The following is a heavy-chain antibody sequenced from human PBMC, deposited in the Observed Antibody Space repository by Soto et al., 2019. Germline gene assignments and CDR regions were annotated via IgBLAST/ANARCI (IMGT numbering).Heavy chain of an antibody. Sequence: EVQLVESGGGLVQPGGSLRVSCAASGFTFSSYWMHWVRQAPGQGLVWVSRIKSDGSSTSYADSVTGRFTISRDKAKEMMYLQMNSLRACDTAVYYCARGSYYYDRGGFDPWGQGTLVTVSS. D-gene: IGHD3-22*01. CDR3: ARGSYYYDRGGFDP. CDR2: IKSDGSST. J-gene: IGHJ5*02. CDR1: GFTFSSYW. V-gene: IGHV3-74*01.